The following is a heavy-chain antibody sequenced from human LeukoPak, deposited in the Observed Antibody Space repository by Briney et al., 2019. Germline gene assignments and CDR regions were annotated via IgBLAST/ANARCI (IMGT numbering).Heavy chain of an antibody. CDR1: GDSISSSTYSTTYY. J-gene: IGHJ3*02. D-gene: IGHD2-2*01. CDR2: ITYSGTT. Sequence: PSETLSLTCTVSGDSISSSTYSTTYYWGWIRQPPGKGLEWIGSITYSGTTHYNASLKSRVTISVDTSKNQFSLKLSSVTAADTAVYYCARDVSTHTERAFDIWGQGTMVTVSS. CDR3: ARDVSTHTERAFDI. V-gene: IGHV4-39*07.